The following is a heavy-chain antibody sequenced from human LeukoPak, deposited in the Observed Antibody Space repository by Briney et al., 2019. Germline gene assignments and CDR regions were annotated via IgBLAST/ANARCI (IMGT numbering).Heavy chain of an antibody. J-gene: IGHJ6*03. Sequence: SETLSLTCTVSGGSISIYYWSWIRQPPGKGLEWIGYIYDSGSTNYNPSLKSRVTISVDTSKNQFSLKLSSVTAADTAVYYCARDTDSSSWYEGNDYYYMDVWSKGTTVTVSS. CDR3: ARDTDSSSWYEGNDYYYMDV. CDR1: GGSISIYY. CDR2: IYDSGST. V-gene: IGHV4-59*12. D-gene: IGHD6-13*01.